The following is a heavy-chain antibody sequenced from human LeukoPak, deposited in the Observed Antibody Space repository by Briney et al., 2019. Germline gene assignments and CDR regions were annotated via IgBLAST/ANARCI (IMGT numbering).Heavy chain of an antibody. CDR1: GGSIGSYY. CDR2: IYNSGST. D-gene: IGHD4-17*01. Sequence: SETLSLTCTVSGGSIGSYYWSWIRQPPGKGLEWIGYIYNSGSTNYNPSLKSRVTISVDTSKNQFSLKLSSVTAADTAVYYCARHLGYGDYYFYGMDVWGQGTTVTVSS. CDR3: ARHLGYGDYYFYGMDV. J-gene: IGHJ6*02. V-gene: IGHV4-59*01.